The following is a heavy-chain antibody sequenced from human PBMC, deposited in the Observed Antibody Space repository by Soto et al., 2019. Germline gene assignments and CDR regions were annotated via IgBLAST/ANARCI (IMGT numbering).Heavy chain of an antibody. D-gene: IGHD2-15*01. CDR2: IYYSGST. CDR3: ARVVVVAATHDAFDI. Sequence: SETLSLTCTVSGGYISSGGYYWSWIRQHPGKGLEWIGYIYYSGSTYYNPSLKSRVTISVDTSKNQFSLKLSSVTAADTAVYYRARVVVVAATHDAFDIWGQGTMVTVSS. CDR1: GGYISSGGYY. V-gene: IGHV4-31*03. J-gene: IGHJ3*02.